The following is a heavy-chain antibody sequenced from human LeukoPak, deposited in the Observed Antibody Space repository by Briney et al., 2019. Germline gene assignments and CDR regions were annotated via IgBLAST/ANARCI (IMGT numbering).Heavy chain of an antibody. V-gene: IGHV4-59*08. CDR1: GGSISSYY. J-gene: IGHJ6*02. Sequence: PSETLSLTCTVSGGSISSYYWSWIRQPPGKGLERIGYIYYSGSTNYNPSLKSRVTISVDTSKNQFSLKLSSVTAADTAVYYCARQRYCSGGSCDNYYYYYGMDVWGQGTTVTVSS. CDR2: IYYSGST. CDR3: ARQRYCSGGSCDNYYYYYGMDV. D-gene: IGHD2-15*01.